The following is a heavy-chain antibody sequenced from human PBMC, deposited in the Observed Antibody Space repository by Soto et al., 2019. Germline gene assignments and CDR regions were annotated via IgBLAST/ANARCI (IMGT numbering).Heavy chain of an antibody. J-gene: IGHJ4*02. D-gene: IGHD6-13*01. V-gene: IGHV4-34*01. CDR3: ARGRVCSSSWYKTTCSIGY. CDR2: INHSGST. Sequence: QVQLQQWGAGLLKPSETLSLTCAVYGGSFSGYYWSWIRQPPGKGLEWIGEINHSGSTNYNPSLKSRVTISVDTSKNQFSLKLSSVTAADSAVYYCARGRVCSSSWYKTTCSIGYWGQGTLVTVSS. CDR1: GGSFSGYY.